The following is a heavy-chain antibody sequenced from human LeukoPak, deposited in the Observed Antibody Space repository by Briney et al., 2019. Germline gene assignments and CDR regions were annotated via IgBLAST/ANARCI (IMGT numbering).Heavy chain of an antibody. CDR1: GGPISSYY. J-gene: IGHJ3*02. D-gene: IGHD3-3*01. Sequence: SETLSLTCTVSGGPISSYYWSWIRQPAGKGLEWIGRIYTSGSTNYNPSLKSRVTMSVDTSKNQFSLKLSSVTAADTAVYYCAREYDFWSGYYKAFDIWGQGTMVTVSS. CDR3: AREYDFWSGYYKAFDI. CDR2: IYTSGST. V-gene: IGHV4-4*07.